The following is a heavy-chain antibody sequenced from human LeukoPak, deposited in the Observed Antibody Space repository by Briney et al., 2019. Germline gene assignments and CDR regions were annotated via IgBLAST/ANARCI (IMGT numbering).Heavy chain of an antibody. CDR2: ISAYNGNT. Sequence: GASVKVSCKASGYTFTSYGISWVRQAPGQGLEWMGWISAYNGNTNYAQKLQGRVTMTTDTSTSTAYMELRSLRSDDTAVYYCARDLWSIGSYTLEYFQHWGQGTLVTVSS. D-gene: IGHD1-26*01. V-gene: IGHV1-18*01. J-gene: IGHJ1*01. CDR3: ARDLWSIGSYTLEYFQH. CDR1: GYTFTSYG.